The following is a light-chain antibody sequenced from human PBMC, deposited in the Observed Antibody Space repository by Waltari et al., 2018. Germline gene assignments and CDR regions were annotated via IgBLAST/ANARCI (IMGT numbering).Light chain of an antibody. CDR1: SSNIRAGFA. CDR2: GNT. J-gene: IGLJ3*02. V-gene: IGLV1-40*01. Sequence: QSVLTHPPSVSGAPGQRVTLPCTGHSSNIRAGFAVHVYQQLPGTAPKLLIYGNTNRPSGVPDRFSGSKSGTSASLAITGLQAEDEADYYCQCYDSSLSGSVFGGGTKLTVL. CDR3: QCYDSSLSGSV.